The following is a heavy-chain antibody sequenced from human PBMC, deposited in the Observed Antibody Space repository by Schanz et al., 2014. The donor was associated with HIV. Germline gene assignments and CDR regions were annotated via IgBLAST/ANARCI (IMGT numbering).Heavy chain of an antibody. V-gene: IGHV3-30*18. D-gene: IGHD4-17*01. CDR2: ISYDGSNK. CDR3: AKEATVVTLAFDI. J-gene: IGHJ3*02. CDR1: GFTFSSYG. Sequence: QVQLVESGGGVVQPGRSLRLSCAASGFTFSSYGMHWVRQAPGKGLEWAAVISYDGSNKYYADSVKGRFTISRDNSKNTLYLQMNSLRAEDTAVYYCAKEATVVTLAFDIWGQGTMVTVSS.